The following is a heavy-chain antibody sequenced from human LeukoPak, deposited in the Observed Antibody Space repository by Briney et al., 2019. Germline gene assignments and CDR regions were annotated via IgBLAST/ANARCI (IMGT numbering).Heavy chain of an antibody. CDR1: GFTFSSYG. V-gene: IGHV3-33*01. CDR3: ARFYTVPYYYYGVDV. D-gene: IGHD3-16*01. CDR2: IWYDGSNK. Sequence: PGGSLRLSCAASGFTFSSYGMHWVRQAPGKGLEWVAVIWYDGSNKYYADSVKGRFTISRDNSKNTLYLQMNSLRAKDTAVYYCARFYTVPYYYYGVDVWGQGTTVTVSS. J-gene: IGHJ6*02.